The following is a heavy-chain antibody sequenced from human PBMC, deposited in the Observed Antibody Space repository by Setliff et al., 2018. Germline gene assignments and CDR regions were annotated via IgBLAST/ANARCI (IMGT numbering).Heavy chain of an antibody. CDR3: ARSGRGYYDSSGQFDY. CDR2: IYTSGST. CDR1: GGSISSYY. V-gene: IGHV4-4*07. D-gene: IGHD3-22*01. J-gene: IGHJ4*02. Sequence: PSETLSLTCTVSGGSISSYYWSWIRQPAGKGPEWIGRIYTSGSTNYNPSLKRRVTMSVDTSKNQFSLKLSSVTAADTAVYYCARSGRGYYDSSGQFDYWGQGTLVTVSS.